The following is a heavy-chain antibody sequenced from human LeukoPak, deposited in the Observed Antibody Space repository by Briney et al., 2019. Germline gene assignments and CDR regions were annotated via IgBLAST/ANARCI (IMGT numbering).Heavy chain of an antibody. J-gene: IGHJ4*02. D-gene: IGHD3-9*01. V-gene: IGHV4-59*01. CDR2: IYYSGST. CDR3: ARLMTYYDILTGSPRQFDY. Sequence: SETLSLTCTVSGGSISSYYWSWIRQPPGKGLEWIGYIYYSGSTNYNPSLKGRVTISVDTSKNQFSLKLSSVTAADTAVYYCARLMTYYDILTGSPRQFDYWGQGTLVTVSS. CDR1: GGSISSYY.